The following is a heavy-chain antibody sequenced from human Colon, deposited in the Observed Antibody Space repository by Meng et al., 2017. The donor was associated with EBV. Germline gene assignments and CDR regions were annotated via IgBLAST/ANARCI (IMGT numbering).Heavy chain of an antibody. V-gene: IGHV4-30-4*01. CDR2: IYYSGST. J-gene: IGHJ4*02. CDR1: GGSISSGDYY. Sequence: GQLQASGPGLLKPSQTLSLTCTVSGGSISSGDYYWSWIRQPPGKGLEWIGYIYYSGSTYYNPSLKSRVTISVDTSKNQFSLKLSSVTAADTAVYYCARDRGGLGAFDYWGQGTLVTVSS. CDR3: ARDRGGLGAFDY. D-gene: IGHD5-12*01.